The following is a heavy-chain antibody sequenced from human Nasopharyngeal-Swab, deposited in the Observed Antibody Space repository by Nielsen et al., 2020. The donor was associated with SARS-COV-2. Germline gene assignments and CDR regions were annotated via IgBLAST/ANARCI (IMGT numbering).Heavy chain of an antibody. V-gene: IGHV7-4-1*02. Sequence: AGQAPGQGLEWMGWINTNTGNPTYAQGFTGRFVFSLDTSVSTAYLQISSLKAEDTAVYYCARGHDTSDYWGQGTLVTVSS. J-gene: IGHJ4*02. CDR2: INTNTGNP. CDR3: ARGHDTSDY. D-gene: IGHD3-9*01.